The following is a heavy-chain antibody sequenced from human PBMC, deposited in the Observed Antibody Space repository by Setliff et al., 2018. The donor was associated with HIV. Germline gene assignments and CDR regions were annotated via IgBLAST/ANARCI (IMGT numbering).Heavy chain of an antibody. CDR1: GYSFSSYG. J-gene: IGHJ6*02. CDR3: ASTWSRVPYYLMDV. V-gene: IGHV1-18*01. Sequence: GASVKVSCKASGYSFSSYGISWVRQAPGQGLEWMGWISAYNGNTNYAHNLQGRVTMTTDTSTRTAYMELRSLTSDDTAVYYCASTWSRVPYYLMDVWGQGTTVTVSS. CDR2: ISAYNGNT. D-gene: IGHD2-8*02.